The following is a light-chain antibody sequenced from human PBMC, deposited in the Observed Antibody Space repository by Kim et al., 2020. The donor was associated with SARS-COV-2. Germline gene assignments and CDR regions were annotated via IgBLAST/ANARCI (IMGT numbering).Light chain of an antibody. Sequence: DIQMTQSPPSLSASIGDRVTITCRASQNISNNLNWYQQKPGKAPKALIYAASTLQTGVPPRFSGSGSGTDFTLTISSLQLEDFAIYSCQQSFTIPITFGQGTRLEIK. CDR2: AAS. V-gene: IGKV1-39*01. J-gene: IGKJ5*01. CDR3: QQSFTIPIT. CDR1: QNISNN.